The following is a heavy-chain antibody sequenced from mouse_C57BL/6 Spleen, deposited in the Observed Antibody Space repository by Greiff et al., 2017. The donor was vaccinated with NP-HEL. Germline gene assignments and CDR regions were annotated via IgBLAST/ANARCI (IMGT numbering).Heavy chain of an antibody. Sequence: EVQLQQSGPELVKPGASVKMSCKASGYTFTDYNMHWVKQSHGKSLEWIGYINPNNGGTSSNQKFKGKATLTVNKSSSTAYMEVRSLTSEDSAVYYCARWLLPDHFDYWGQGTTLTVSS. CDR3: ARWLLPDHFDY. J-gene: IGHJ2*01. V-gene: IGHV1-22*01. D-gene: IGHD2-3*01. CDR1: GYTFTDYN. CDR2: INPNNGGT.